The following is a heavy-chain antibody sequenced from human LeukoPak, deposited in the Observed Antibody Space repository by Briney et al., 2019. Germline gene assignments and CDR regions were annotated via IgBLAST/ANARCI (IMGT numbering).Heavy chain of an antibody. J-gene: IGHJ3*02. CDR1: GYTLTELS. Sequence: ASVKVSCKVSGYTLTELSMHWVRQAPGEGLEWMGGFDPEDGETIYAQKFQGRVTMTEDTSTDTAYMELSSLRSEDTAVYYCARAGYYYGSGSYIDIWGQGTMVTVSS. CDR3: ARAGYYYGSGSYIDI. D-gene: IGHD3-10*01. V-gene: IGHV1-24*01. CDR2: FDPEDGET.